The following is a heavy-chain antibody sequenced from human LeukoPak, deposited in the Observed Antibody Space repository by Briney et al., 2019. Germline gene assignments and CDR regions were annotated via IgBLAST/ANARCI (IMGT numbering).Heavy chain of an antibody. D-gene: IGHD3-22*01. Sequence: ASVKVSCKASGYTFTSYDINWVRQATGQGLEWMGWMNPNSGNTGYAQKFQGRVTITRNTSISTAYMELSSLRSEDTAVYYCARQTYYYDSSGYSSAFDIWGQGTMVTVSS. CDR3: ARQTYYYDSSGYSSAFDI. J-gene: IGHJ3*02. CDR1: GYTFTSYD. CDR2: MNPNSGNT. V-gene: IGHV1-8*03.